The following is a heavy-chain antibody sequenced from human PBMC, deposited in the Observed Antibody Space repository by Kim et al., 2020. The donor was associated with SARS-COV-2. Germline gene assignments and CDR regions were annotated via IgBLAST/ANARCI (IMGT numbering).Heavy chain of an antibody. CDR3: ASMLAYCGGDCYPGGAFDI. D-gene: IGHD2-21*02. V-gene: IGHV4-30-4*01. J-gene: IGHJ3*02. CDR1: GGSISSGDYY. CDR2: IYYSGST. Sequence: SETLSLTCTVSGGSISSGDYYWSWIRQPPGKGLEWIGYIYYSGSTYYNPSLKSRVTISVDTSKNQFSLKLSSVTAADTAVYYCASMLAYCGGDCYPGGAFDIWGQGTMVTVSS.